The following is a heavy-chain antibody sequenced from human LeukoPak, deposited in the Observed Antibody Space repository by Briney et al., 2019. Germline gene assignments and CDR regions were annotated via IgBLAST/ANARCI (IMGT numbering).Heavy chain of an antibody. CDR3: ATLQWGSYSVDY. D-gene: IGHD3-16*01. CDR1: GYTFTSYG. Sequence: GASVKVSCKASGYTFTSYGISWVRQAPGQGLEWMGWISAYNGNTNYAQKLQGRVTMITDTSTSTAYMELRSLRSEDTAVYYCATLQWGSYSVDYWGQGTLDTVSS. V-gene: IGHV1-18*01. J-gene: IGHJ4*02. CDR2: ISAYNGNT.